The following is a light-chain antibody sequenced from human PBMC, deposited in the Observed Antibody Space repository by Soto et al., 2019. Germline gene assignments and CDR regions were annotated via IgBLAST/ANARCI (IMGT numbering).Light chain of an antibody. V-gene: IGLV2-14*01. J-gene: IGLJ1*01. Sequence: QSALTQPASVSGSPGQPITISCTGTSSDVGANNYVSWYQHHPGKAPKLLIYEVSNRPSGLSNRFSGSKSGNTASLIISGLQAEDEADYYCASYTNSITYVFGSGTKVTVL. CDR1: SSDVGANNY. CDR2: EVS. CDR3: ASYTNSITYV.